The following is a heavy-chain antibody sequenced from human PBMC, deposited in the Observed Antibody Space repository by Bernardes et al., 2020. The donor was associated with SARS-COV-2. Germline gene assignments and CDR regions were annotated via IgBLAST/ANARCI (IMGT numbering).Heavy chain of an antibody. V-gene: IGHV1-18*04. D-gene: IGHD2-15*01. CDR3: ARVEGFCSGGTCFSLFYFDH. CDR1: GYTYPHYG. Sequence: ASVKVSCKASGYTYPHYGIGWVRQAPGHGLEWLGWISGYNGNTNYARPLQGRISMTSDLSTNTAFMELRRLRVDDTAVYFCARVEGFCSGGTCFSLFYFDHWGQGSQVSVSS. CDR2: ISGYNGNT. J-gene: IGHJ4*02.